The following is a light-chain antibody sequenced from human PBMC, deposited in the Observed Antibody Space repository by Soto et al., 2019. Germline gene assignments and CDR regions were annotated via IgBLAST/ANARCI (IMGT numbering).Light chain of an antibody. J-gene: IGLJ3*02. CDR2: EGS. CDR3: CSYIGFSSFV. CDR1: SSDVGSYNL. Sequence: QSALTQPASVSGSPGQSITISCTGTSSDVGSYNLVSWYRQYPGKVPKLMIYEGSNRPSGVSNRFSASKSGNTASLTISGLQAEDEADYYCCSYIGFSSFVFGGGTKLTVL. V-gene: IGLV2-23*03.